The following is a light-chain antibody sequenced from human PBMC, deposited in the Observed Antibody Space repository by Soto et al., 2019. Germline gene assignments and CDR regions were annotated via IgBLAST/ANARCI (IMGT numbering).Light chain of an antibody. J-gene: IGLJ3*02. Sequence: QSALTQPASVSGCPGQSITISCTGTSSDVGGYNYVSWYQQHPGKAPKLMIYDVSNRPSGVSNRFSGSKSGNTASLTISGLQAEDEADYYCSSYTSSSTPRWVFGGGTKVTVL. CDR3: SSYTSSSTPRWV. CDR2: DVS. V-gene: IGLV2-14*01. CDR1: SSDVGGYNY.